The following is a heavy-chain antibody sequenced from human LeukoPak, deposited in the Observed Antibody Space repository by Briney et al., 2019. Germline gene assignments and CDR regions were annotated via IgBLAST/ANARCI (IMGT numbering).Heavy chain of an antibody. D-gene: IGHD5-24*01. CDR1: GITLSNYG. V-gene: IGHV3-23*01. J-gene: IGHJ4*02. CDR2: ISDSGGRT. Sequence: PGGSLRLSCAVSGITLSNYGMSWVRQAPGKGLEWVAGISDSGGRTNYADSVKGRVTISRDNPKNTLYLQMNSLRVEDTAVYYCARDYKYAFDNWGQGTLVTVSS. CDR3: ARDYKYAFDN.